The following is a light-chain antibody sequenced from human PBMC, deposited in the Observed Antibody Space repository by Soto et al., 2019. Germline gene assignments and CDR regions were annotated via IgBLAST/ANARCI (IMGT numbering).Light chain of an antibody. CDR3: QQYNNWPQT. CDR1: QSLRSS. V-gene: IGKV3-15*01. CDR2: DAS. J-gene: IGKJ1*01. Sequence: EMVLTQSPARLSLSPGERATLSCRASQSLRSSLAWYQQKPGQAPRLLIYDASTRATGIPARFSGSGSGTDFTLTISGLQSEDFAVYYCQQYNNWPQTFGQGTKVDIK.